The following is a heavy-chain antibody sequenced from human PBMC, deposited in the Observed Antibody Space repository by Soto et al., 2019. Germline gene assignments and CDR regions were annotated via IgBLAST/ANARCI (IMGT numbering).Heavy chain of an antibody. Sequence: SETLSLTCTVSGGSVSNGMYYWSWIRQPPGKGLEWIGNVYFTGTAIYNPSLKSRVTMSVDTYKDQFFLKLTSVTAADTAVYYRARYCNNSDCRHFYYFDYWGLGTLVTVSS. D-gene: IGHD2-8*01. CDR1: GGSVSNGMYY. CDR2: VYFTGTA. V-gene: IGHV4-61*01. CDR3: ARYCNNSDCRHFYYFDY. J-gene: IGHJ4*02.